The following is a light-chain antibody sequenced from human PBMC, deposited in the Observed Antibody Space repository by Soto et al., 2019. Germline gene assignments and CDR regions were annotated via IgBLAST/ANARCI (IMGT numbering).Light chain of an antibody. CDR2: DAS. V-gene: IGKV3-11*01. J-gene: IGKJ2*01. CDR3: HQRFNWPRT. CDR1: QSVSSY. Sequence: IVLTQSPATLSLYPGERATLSCRASQSVSSYLAWYQQKPGQAPRLLIYDASNRATGIPARFSGSGSGTDFTLTISSLGPEDSAVYYCHQRFNWPRTFGQGPKLEIK.